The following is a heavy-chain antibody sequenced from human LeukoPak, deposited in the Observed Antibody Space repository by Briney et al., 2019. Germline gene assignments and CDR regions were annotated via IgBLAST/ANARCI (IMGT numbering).Heavy chain of an antibody. CDR3: ARWGYSVVPAAMDGMDV. D-gene: IGHD2-2*01. CDR2: INHSGST. J-gene: IGHJ6*02. Sequence: SETLSLTCAVYGGSFSGYYWSWTRQPPGKGLEWIGEINHSGSTNYNPSLKSRVTISVDTSKNQFSLKLSSVTAADTAVYYCARWGYSVVPAAMDGMDVWGQGTTVTVSS. CDR1: GGSFSGYY. V-gene: IGHV4-34*01.